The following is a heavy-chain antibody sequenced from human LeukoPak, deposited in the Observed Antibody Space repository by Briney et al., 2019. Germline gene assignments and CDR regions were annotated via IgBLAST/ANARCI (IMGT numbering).Heavy chain of an antibody. V-gene: IGHV3-23*01. D-gene: IGHD6-19*01. CDR2: ISGSGDST. CDR3: AKRSWQWLDKGYFDS. CDR1: GFTFSSYA. Sequence: GGSLRLSCAASGFTFSSYAISWVRQAPGKGLECVSAISGSGDSTYYADSVKGRFTISRDNSKNTLYLQMNSLRAEDTAVYYCAKRSWQWLDKGYFDSWGQGTLVTVSS. J-gene: IGHJ4*02.